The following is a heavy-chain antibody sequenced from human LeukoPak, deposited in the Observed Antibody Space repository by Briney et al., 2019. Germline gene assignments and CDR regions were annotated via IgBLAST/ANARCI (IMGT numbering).Heavy chain of an antibody. D-gene: IGHD3-22*01. J-gene: IGHJ4*02. Sequence: GGSLRLSCAASGFTFSSYSMNWVRQAPGKGLEWVSYISSSSSTIYYADSVKGRFTISRDNAKNSLYLQMNSLRAEDTAVYYCAKDYYYDSSGIAGYWGQGTLVTVSS. V-gene: IGHV3-48*01. CDR1: GFTFSSYS. CDR3: AKDYYYDSSGIAGY. CDR2: ISSSSSTI.